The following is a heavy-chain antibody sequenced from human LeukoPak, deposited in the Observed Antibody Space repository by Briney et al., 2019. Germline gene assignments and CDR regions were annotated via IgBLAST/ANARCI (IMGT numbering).Heavy chain of an antibody. CDR2: IYPGDSDT. V-gene: IGHV5-51*01. CDR1: GYSFSTYW. J-gene: IGHJ3*02. CDR3: AIRGTGDLLGAFDM. Sequence: GESLKISCKGSGYSFSTYWTGWVRQMPGKGLEWMGIIYPGDSDTKYSPSFQGQVTISADKSISTAYLQWSSLKASDTAMYYCAIRGTGDLLGAFDMWGQGTLVTVSS. D-gene: IGHD7-27*01.